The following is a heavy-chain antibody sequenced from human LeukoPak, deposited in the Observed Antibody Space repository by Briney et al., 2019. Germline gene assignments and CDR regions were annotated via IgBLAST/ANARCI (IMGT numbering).Heavy chain of an antibody. CDR1: VYTFTSYY. D-gene: IGHD6-25*01. J-gene: IGHJ5*02. V-gene: IGHV1-2*02. CDR3: ANSASGAIGAA. Sequence: ASVKVSCKASVYTFTSYYMHWVRQAPGQALEWMGWINPNSGGTNYAQKFQGRVTMTRDTSISTAYMELSRLRSDDTAVYYCANSASGAIGAAWGQGTLVTVSS. CDR2: INPNSGGT.